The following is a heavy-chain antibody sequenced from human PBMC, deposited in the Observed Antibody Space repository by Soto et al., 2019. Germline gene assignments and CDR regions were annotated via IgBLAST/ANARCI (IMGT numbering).Heavy chain of an antibody. CDR1: GGSSISSSYC. Sequence: PSETQSLTCPFSGGSSISSSYCWGWIRKPPGKGLEWIGSIYYSGSTYYNPSLKSRVTISVDTSKNQFSLKLSSVTAADTAVYYCARRLYYDSSGFEGGGMDVWGQGTTVTVSS. V-gene: IGHV4-39*01. D-gene: IGHD3-22*01. CDR3: ARRLYYDSSGFEGGGMDV. J-gene: IGHJ6*02. CDR2: IYYSGST.